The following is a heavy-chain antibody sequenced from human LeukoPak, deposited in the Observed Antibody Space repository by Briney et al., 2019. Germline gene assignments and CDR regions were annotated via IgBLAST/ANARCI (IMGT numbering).Heavy chain of an antibody. V-gene: IGHV3-7*01. J-gene: IGHJ3*02. D-gene: IGHD6-25*01. CDR2: IKQDGSEK. CDR3: ARVSYSSGWSAFDI. CDR1: GFNFSSYW. Sequence: PGGSLRLSCAASGFNFSSYWMSWVRQAPGKGLEWVANIKQDGSEKYYVDSVKGRFTISRDNAKNSLYLQMNSLRAEDTAVYYCARVSYSSGWSAFDIWGQGTMVTVSS.